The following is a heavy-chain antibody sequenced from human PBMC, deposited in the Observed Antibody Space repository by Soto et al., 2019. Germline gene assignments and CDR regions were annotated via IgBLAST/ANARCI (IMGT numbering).Heavy chain of an antibody. D-gene: IGHD4-17*01. J-gene: IGHJ4*02. V-gene: IGHV1-69*02. CDR2: IIPILGIA. Sequence: QVQLVQSGAEVKKPGSSVKVSCKASGGTFSSYTINWVRQAPGQGLEWVGRIIPILGIAKNGQKFQGRVTITADKSTSTAYMELSSLRSEDTAVYYCAAEYGANSAWGQGTLVTVSS. CDR3: AAEYGANSA. CDR1: GGTFSSYT.